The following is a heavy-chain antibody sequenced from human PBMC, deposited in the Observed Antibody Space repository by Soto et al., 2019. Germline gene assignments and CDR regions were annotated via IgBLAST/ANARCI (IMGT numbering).Heavy chain of an antibody. Sequence: SGTLSLTCTVTGGSISTYYWSWIRQPPGKGLEWIGHIYYNGNTNYNPSLKSRVTISVDTSKNQFSLRLSSVTAADTAVYYCARQGISGWYDSYFDYWGQGTLVPVSS. CDR3: ARQGISGWYDSYFDY. J-gene: IGHJ4*02. CDR1: GGSISTYY. CDR2: IYYNGNT. D-gene: IGHD6-19*01. V-gene: IGHV4-59*08.